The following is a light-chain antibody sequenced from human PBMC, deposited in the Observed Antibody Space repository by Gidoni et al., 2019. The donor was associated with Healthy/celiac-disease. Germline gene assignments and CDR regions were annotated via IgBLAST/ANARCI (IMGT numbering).Light chain of an antibody. J-gene: IGLJ3*02. V-gene: IGLV2-11*01. Sequence: QSALTQPRSVSGSPGQSVTISCTGTSSDVGCYNYVSWYQQHPGKAPKLILYDVSKRPSGVPDLFSGSKSGNTASLTISGLQAEDEAYYYCCSYAGSYTSYWVFGGGTKLTVL. CDR2: DVS. CDR1: SSDVGCYNY. CDR3: CSYAGSYTSYWV.